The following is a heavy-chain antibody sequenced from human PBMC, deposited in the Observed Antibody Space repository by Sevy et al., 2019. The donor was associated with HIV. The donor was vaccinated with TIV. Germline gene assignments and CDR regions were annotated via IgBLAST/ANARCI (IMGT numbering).Heavy chain of an antibody. J-gene: IGHJ3*02. D-gene: IGHD6-13*01. CDR1: GFTFSSYE. V-gene: IGHV3-48*03. Sequence: GGSLRLSCAASGFTFSSYEMNWVRQAPGKGLEWVSYISSSGSTIYYADSVKGRFTISRDNAKNSLYLQMNSLRAEDTAVYYCARDYIPYSSSWYDALDIWGQGTMVTVSS. CDR3: ARDYIPYSSSWYDALDI. CDR2: ISSSGSTI.